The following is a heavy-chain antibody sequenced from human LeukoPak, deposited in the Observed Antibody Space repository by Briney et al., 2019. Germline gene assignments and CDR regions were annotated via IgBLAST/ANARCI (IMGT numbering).Heavy chain of an antibody. D-gene: IGHD6-19*01. CDR2: INTYTRNP. J-gene: IGHJ5*02. CDR1: GYTFTSYS. V-gene: IGHV7-4-1*02. CDR3: ARDSGSGLNWFDP. Sequence: GASVKVSCKTTGYTFTSYSINWVRQAPGQGLELMGWINTYTRNPTYVQDFRGRFVFSLDTSVSTAYLQISSLKTEDTAVYYCARDSGSGLNWFDPWGQGTLVTVSS.